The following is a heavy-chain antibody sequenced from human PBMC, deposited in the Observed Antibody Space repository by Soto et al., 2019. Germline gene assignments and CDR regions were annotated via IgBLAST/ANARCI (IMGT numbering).Heavy chain of an antibody. D-gene: IGHD3-3*01. V-gene: IGHV3-33*01. CDR3: ARDPREWLLPDY. J-gene: IGHJ4*02. CDR1: GFSFSSFA. CDR2: IWNDGSKK. Sequence: QVQLVESGGGVVQFGTSLRLSCATSGFSFSSFAMHWVRQAPGQGLEWVALIWNDGSKKYYADSVKDRFIIYRDNSKQTLHLQMNRLRVEDTAVYFCARDPREWLLPDYWGQGTLVTVSS.